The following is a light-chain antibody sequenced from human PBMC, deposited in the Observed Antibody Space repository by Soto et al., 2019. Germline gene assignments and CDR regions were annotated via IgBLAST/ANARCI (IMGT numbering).Light chain of an antibody. Sequence: DVVMTQSPLSLPVTPGEPASISCRSSQSLLYSNGYNYLDWYVQKPGQSPQLLIYLGSYRASGVPDRLSGSGSGTDFTLKISRVEAEDVGVYYCMQALQTPFTFGPGTKGDIK. J-gene: IGKJ3*01. V-gene: IGKV2-28*01. CDR1: QSLLYSNGYNY. CDR3: MQALQTPFT. CDR2: LGS.